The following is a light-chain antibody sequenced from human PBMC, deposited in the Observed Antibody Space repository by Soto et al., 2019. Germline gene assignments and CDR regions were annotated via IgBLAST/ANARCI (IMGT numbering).Light chain of an antibody. CDR1: PSISIY. CDR3: HHYDSSPPYT. CDR2: TAS. Sequence: DIQMTQSPSSLSASVGDRVTISCRASPSISIYLNWYQHKAGKAPKLLIYTASRLQSGVPSRFSGSGSGSDFTLTISSLQPEDSAVYYCHHYDSSPPYTFGQGTKLEIK. V-gene: IGKV1-39*01. J-gene: IGKJ2*01.